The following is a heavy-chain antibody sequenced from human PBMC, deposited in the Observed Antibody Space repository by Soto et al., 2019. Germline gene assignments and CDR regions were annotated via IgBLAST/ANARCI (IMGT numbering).Heavy chain of an antibody. Sequence: GGSLRLSCAASGFTFSSYSMNWVRQAPGKGLEWVSYISSSSSTIYYADSVKGRFTISRDNAKNSLYLQMNSLRAEDTAVYYCARPNSITIFGVVTPPYYYYYMDVWGKGTTVTVSS. J-gene: IGHJ6*03. D-gene: IGHD3-3*01. V-gene: IGHV3-48*01. CDR2: ISSSSSTI. CDR1: GFTFSSYS. CDR3: ARPNSITIFGVVTPPYYYYYMDV.